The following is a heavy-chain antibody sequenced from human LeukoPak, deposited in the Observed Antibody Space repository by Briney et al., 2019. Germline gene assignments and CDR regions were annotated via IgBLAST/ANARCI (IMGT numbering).Heavy chain of an antibody. CDR2: ISGSGGTT. CDR1: EFIFSSYG. Sequence: GGSLRLSCAASEFIFSSYGMNWVRQAPGKGLEWVSGISGSGGTTYYADSVKGRFTISRDNSKNSLSLQVSSLRAEDTAVYYCAKTNGYYSDWGQGTLVTVSS. CDR3: AKTNGYYSD. J-gene: IGHJ4*02. V-gene: IGHV3-23*01. D-gene: IGHD3-22*01.